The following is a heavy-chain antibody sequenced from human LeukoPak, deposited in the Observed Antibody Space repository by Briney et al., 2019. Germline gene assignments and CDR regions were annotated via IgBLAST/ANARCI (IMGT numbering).Heavy chain of an antibody. Sequence: SQTLSLTCTVSGDSISSGDYYWSWIRQHPGKGLEWIGYIYYSGSTYYNPSFKSRVTISVDTSKNQFSLKLSSVTAADTAVYYCARQGSSSWYDLFVFDYWGQGTLVTVSS. D-gene: IGHD6-13*01. V-gene: IGHV4-31*03. CDR3: ARQGSSSWYDLFVFDY. CDR2: IYYSGST. CDR1: GDSISSGDYY. J-gene: IGHJ4*02.